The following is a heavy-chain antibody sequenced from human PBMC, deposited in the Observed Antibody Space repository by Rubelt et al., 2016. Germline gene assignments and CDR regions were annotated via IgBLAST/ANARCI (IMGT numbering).Heavy chain of an antibody. J-gene: IGHJ4*02. D-gene: IGHD5-24*01. CDR3: ARDGYNDIWGFFDY. V-gene: IGHV1-69*04. CDR2: IIPILGIA. Sequence: QVQLVQSGAEVKKPGSSVKVSCKASGGTFSSYAISWVGQAPGKGLEWMGRIIPILGIANVAQKFQGRVTITADKATSTAYMELSSLRSEDTAVYYCARDGYNDIWGFFDYWGQGTLVTVSS. CDR1: GGTFSSYA.